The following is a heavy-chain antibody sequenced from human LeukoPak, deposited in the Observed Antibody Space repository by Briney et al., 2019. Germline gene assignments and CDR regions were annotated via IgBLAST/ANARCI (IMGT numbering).Heavy chain of an antibody. Sequence: NPSETLSLTCAVYGGSSSGYYWSWVRQPPGKGLERLGEINHSGSTNYNPSLKSRVTISVDTSKNQFSLKLSSVTAADTAVHYCARENRQPNYYYYYMDVWGKGTTVTVSS. CDR1: GGSSSGYY. J-gene: IGHJ6*03. D-gene: IGHD1-1*01. CDR3: ARENRQPNYYYYYMDV. V-gene: IGHV4-34*01. CDR2: INHSGST.